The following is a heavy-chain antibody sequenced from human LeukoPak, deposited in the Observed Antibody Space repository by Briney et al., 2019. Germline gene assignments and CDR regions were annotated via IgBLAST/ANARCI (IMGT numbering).Heavy chain of an antibody. CDR2: IYYSGST. Sequence: SETLSLTCTVSGGSISSYYWSWIRQPPGKGLEWIGYIYYSGSTNYNPSLKSRVTISVDTSKNQFSLELSSVAAADPAVEYRSRVEPGGNCSSTSCPADWFDPWGQGTLVTVSS. CDR3: SRVEPGGNCSSTSCPADWFDP. J-gene: IGHJ5*02. V-gene: IGHV4-59*01. D-gene: IGHD2-2*01. CDR1: GGSISSYY.